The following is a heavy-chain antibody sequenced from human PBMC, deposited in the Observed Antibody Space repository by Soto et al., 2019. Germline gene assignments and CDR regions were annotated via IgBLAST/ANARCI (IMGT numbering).Heavy chain of an antibody. CDR3: TRRRDWPAMDPLDY. CDR1: GFTFSDSA. CDR2: IRSKVNSYAT. V-gene: IGHV3-73*02. J-gene: IGHJ4*02. Sequence: EVQLVESGGGLVQPGGSLKLSCAASGFTFSDSAIHWVRQASGKGLEWVGRIRSKVNSYATAYAASVKGRFTISRDDSMNTAYLQMNSLKTEDTAVYYCTRRRDWPAMDPLDYWGQGTLVTVSS. D-gene: IGHD5-18*01.